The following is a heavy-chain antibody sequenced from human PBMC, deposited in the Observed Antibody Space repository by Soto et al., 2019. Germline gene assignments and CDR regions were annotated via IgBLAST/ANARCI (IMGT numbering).Heavy chain of an antibody. J-gene: IGHJ4*02. V-gene: IGHV4-30-4*01. Sequence: QVQLQESGPGLVKPSETLSLTCTVSGVSIRNVNYCWSWVRQSPDNGLEWIGNSYDGGSIYNNPSLNSLGTVSKDPAKMQFSLMLRSVSATDQAVYYCARGPSGDKVDYYGQGNLVTVSS. CDR3: ARGPSGDKVDY. D-gene: IGHD7-27*01. CDR2: SYDGGSI. CDR1: GVSIRNVNYC.